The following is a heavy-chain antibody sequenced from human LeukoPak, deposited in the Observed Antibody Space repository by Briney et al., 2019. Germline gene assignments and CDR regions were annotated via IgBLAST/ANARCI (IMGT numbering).Heavy chain of an antibody. CDR3: ARAPSYYGSCSYLTDAFDI. J-gene: IGHJ3*02. Sequence: SQTLSLTCAISGDSVSSNSAAWNWIRQSPSRGLEWLGRTYYRSKWYNDYAVSVKSRITINPDTSKNQFSLQLNSVTPEDTAVYYCARAPSYYGSCSYLTDAFDIWGQGTMVTVSS. D-gene: IGHD3-10*01. CDR2: TYYRSKWYN. CDR1: GDSVSSNSAA. V-gene: IGHV6-1*01.